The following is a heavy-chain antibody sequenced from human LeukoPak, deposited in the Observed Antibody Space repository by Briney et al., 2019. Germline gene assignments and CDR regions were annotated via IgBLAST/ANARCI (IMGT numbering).Heavy chain of an antibody. V-gene: IGHV4-61*02. D-gene: IGHD6-13*01. CDR3: ARIGIAAAGTISYYYYMDV. J-gene: IGHJ6*03. CDR2: IYTSGST. Sequence: NSSETLFLTCTVSGGYISSGSYYSSWIRQPAGKGLEWLGRIYTSGSTNYNPSLKSRVTLSVDSSKNQFSLKLSSVTAADTAVYYCARIGIAAAGTISYYYYMDVWGKGTTVTVCS. CDR1: GGYISSGSYY.